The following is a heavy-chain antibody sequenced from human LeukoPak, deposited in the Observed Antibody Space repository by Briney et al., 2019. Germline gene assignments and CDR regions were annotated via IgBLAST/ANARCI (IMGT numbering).Heavy chain of an antibody. CDR3: TRIFYYGTRGYYPDF. J-gene: IGHJ4*02. D-gene: IGHD3-22*01. CDR2: IYSGGST. V-gene: IGHV3-66*01. Sequence: GGSLRLSCAASGFTVSSNYMSWVRQAPGKGLEWVSVIYSGGSTYYADSVKGRFTISRDNSKNTLYLQMNSLTTEDTAVYYCTRIFYYGTRGYYPDFWGQGTLVTVSS. CDR1: GFTVSSNY.